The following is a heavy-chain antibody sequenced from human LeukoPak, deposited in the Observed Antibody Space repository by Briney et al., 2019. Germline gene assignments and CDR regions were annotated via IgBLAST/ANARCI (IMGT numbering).Heavy chain of an antibody. CDR1: GFTFSSYS. CDR3: ARDSGKRASPNWFDP. V-gene: IGHV3-21*01. J-gene: IGHJ5*02. D-gene: IGHD3-10*01. Sequence: GGSLRLSCAASGFTFSSYSMNWVRQAPGKGLEWVSSISSSSSYIYYADSVKGRFTISRDNAKNSLYLQMNSLRAEDTAVYYCARDSGKRASPNWFDPWGQGTLVTVSS. CDR2: ISSSSSYI.